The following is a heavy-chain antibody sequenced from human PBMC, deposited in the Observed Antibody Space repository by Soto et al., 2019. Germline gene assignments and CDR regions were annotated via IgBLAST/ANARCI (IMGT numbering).Heavy chain of an antibody. V-gene: IGHV4-34*01. Sequence: QVQLQQWGAGLLKPSETLSLTCAVYGGSFSGYYWSWIRQPPGKGLEWIGESNHSGRTNYNPSLKSRVTISVDTSKNQFPLKVSSVTAADTAVYYCSRGKQQLARISFFDYWGQGTLVTVSS. CDR2: SNHSGRT. CDR1: GGSFSGYY. CDR3: SRGKQQLARISFFDY. D-gene: IGHD6-13*01. J-gene: IGHJ4*02.